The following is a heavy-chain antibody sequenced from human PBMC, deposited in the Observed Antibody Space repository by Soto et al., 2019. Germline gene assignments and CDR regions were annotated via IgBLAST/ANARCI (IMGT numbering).Heavy chain of an antibody. J-gene: IGHJ5*02. CDR2: ISYSGST. D-gene: IGHD6-13*01. CDR3: ARRWGIAASVHWFDP. V-gene: IGHV4-39*01. Sequence: NPSGTPSLTFTVSDGSISRRAYYWGWIRQPPGKGLEWIGSISYSGSTYYNPSLKSRVTISVDTSGNQFSLKLSSVTAADTAVYYCARRWGIAASVHWFDPWGQGTLVTVSS. CDR1: DGSISRRAYY.